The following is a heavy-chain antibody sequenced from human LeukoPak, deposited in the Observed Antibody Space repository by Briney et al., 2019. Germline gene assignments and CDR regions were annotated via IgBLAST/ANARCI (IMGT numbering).Heavy chain of an antibody. D-gene: IGHD5-12*01. CDR1: GGTFSSYA. V-gene: IGHV1-69*13. CDR3: ARSSDIVATIGYNWFDP. Sequence: ASVKVSCKASGGTFSSYAISWVRQAPGQGLEWMGGIIPIFGTANYAQKFQGRVTITADESTSTAYMELSSLRSEDTAVYYCARSSDIVATIGYNWFDPWGQGTLVTVPS. J-gene: IGHJ5*02. CDR2: IIPIFGTA.